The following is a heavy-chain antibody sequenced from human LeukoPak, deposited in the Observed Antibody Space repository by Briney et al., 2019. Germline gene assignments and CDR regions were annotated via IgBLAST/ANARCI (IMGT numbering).Heavy chain of an antibody. D-gene: IGHD3-22*01. Sequence: SETLSLTCTVSGGSIGTYYWSWIRQPAGKGLEWIGRIYTSGSTNYNPSLKSRVTMSVDTSKNQFSLKLSSVTAADTAVYYCARLTIVYYYMDVWGKGTTVTVSS. CDR2: IYTSGST. V-gene: IGHV4-4*07. J-gene: IGHJ6*03. CDR3: ARLTIVYYYMDV. CDR1: GGSIGTYY.